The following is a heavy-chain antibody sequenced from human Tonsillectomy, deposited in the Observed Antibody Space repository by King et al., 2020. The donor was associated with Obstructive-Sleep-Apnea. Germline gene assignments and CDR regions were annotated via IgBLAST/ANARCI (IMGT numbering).Heavy chain of an antibody. CDR3: VRRRWNYYYDSRSREDY. V-gene: IGHV1-69*09. CDR2: GIPILPIT. D-gene: IGHD3-22*01. Sequence: QLVQSGAEVKKPGSSVKVSCKTSGGTFSNYAISWVRQAPGQGLEWMGGGIPILPITNYAQKFQGRVTITADKSTSTAYMELSSLRSEDTAVYYCVRRRWNYYYDSRSREDYWGQGTLVTVSS. J-gene: IGHJ4*02. CDR1: GGTFSNYA.